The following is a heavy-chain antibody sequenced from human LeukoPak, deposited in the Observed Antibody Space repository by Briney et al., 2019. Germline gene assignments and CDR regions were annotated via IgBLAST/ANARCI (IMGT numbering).Heavy chain of an antibody. Sequence: PGGSLRLSCAASGFTFSNYGMSWVRQAPGKGLEWVADIKYDGGKKHYVDSVKGRFTISRDNAKNTLYLQMDSLRVEDTAVYYCAKDGSGPYGSLFDPWGQGTLVIVSS. D-gene: IGHD4-17*01. CDR1: GFTFSNYG. V-gene: IGHV3-33*05. CDR3: AKDGSGPYGSLFDP. CDR2: IKYDGGKK. J-gene: IGHJ5*02.